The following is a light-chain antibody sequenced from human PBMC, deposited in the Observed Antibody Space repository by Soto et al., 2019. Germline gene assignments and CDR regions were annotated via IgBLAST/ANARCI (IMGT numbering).Light chain of an antibody. CDR3: QQYHKWPPFT. V-gene: IGKV3-15*01. J-gene: IGKJ4*01. CDR2: GAS. Sequence: EVGMTQSPATLSVSPGERATLSCRASQSVSSNLAWYQQKPGQTPRILTYGASTRATGIPARFSGSGSGTEFTLTISSLQSEDFAVYYCQQYHKWPPFTFGGGTKVDIK. CDR1: QSVSSN.